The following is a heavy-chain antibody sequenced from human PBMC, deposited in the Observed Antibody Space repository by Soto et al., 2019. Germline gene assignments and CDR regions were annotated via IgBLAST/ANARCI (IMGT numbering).Heavy chain of an antibody. V-gene: IGHV4-4*02. Sequence: ETLSLTCAVSGGSISSSNWWSWVRQPPGKGLEWIGEIYHSGSTNYNPSLKSRVTISVDKSKNQFSLKLSSVTAADTAVYYCARDPTIDYGGNSGLDYWGQGTQVTVSS. D-gene: IGHD4-17*01. CDR1: GGSISSSNW. J-gene: IGHJ4*02. CDR2: IYHSGST. CDR3: ARDPTIDYGGNSGLDY.